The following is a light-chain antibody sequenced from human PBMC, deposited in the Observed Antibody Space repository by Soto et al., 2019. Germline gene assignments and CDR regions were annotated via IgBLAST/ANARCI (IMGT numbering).Light chain of an antibody. V-gene: IGLV2-14*01. J-gene: IGLJ2*01. CDR1: SSDVGDYNY. Sequence: QLVLTQPASVSGSPGQSITISCTGTSSDVGDYNYVSWYQQHPGKAPKLMIYDVSNRPSGVSNRFSGSKSGNTASLTISGLQAEDESDYYCSSYTSSSTVVFGGGTKVTVL. CDR3: SSYTSSSTVV. CDR2: DVS.